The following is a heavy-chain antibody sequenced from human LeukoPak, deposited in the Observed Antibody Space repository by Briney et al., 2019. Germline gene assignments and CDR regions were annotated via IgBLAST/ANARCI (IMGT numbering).Heavy chain of an antibody. CDR2: IYYSGSS. D-gene: IGHD1-26*01. Sequence: SETLSLTCTVSGGSISSHYWSWIRQPPGKGLEWIGYIYYSGSSNYNPSLKSRVIISVDTSKNHFSLNLSSVTAADTAVYYCARHRASGSSYCALEYWGQGTLVTVSS. J-gene: IGHJ4*02. CDR1: GGSISSHY. V-gene: IGHV4-59*08. CDR3: ARHRASGSSYCALEY.